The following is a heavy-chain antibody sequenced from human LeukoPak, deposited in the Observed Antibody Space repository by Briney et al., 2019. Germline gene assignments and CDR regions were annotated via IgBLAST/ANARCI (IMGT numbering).Heavy chain of an antibody. D-gene: IGHD3-10*01. Sequence: SETLSLTCTVSGGSISSSSYYWGWIRQPPGRGLEWIGGIFYSGSTFYNTSLKSRVTISVDTSKNQFSLKLSSVTAADTAVFYCARQGSYSYGSGTYYNGHFDYWAQGILVTVSS. J-gene: IGHJ4*02. V-gene: IGHV4-39*01. CDR1: GGSISSSSYY. CDR2: IFYSGST. CDR3: ARQGSYSYGSGTYYNGHFDY.